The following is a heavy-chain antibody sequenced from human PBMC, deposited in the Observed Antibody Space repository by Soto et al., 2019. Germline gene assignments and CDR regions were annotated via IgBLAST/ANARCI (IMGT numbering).Heavy chain of an antibody. V-gene: IGHV3-74*01. CDR1: GFTFSKYW. D-gene: IGHD3-10*01. J-gene: IGHJ4*02. Sequence: EVQLVESGGGLVQPGGSLRLSCAASGFTFSKYWMHWVRQAPGKGLVWVARVSSDGSFTYYADSVKGRFTISRDNAQNTLYLQMSTRRPADTAVYYWASEGDMGSSAFDCWGQGTLGTVSS. CDR2: VSSDGSFT. CDR3: ASEGDMGSSAFDC.